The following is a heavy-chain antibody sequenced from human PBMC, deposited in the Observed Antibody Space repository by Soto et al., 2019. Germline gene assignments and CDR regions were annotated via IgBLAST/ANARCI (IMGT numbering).Heavy chain of an antibody. J-gene: IGHJ4*02. D-gene: IGHD5-18*01. CDR1: GFTFSSYA. V-gene: IGHV3-23*01. CDR2: ISGSGGST. Sequence: PGGSLRLSCASSGFTFSSYAMSWVRQAPGKGLEWVSAISGSGGSTYYADSVKGRFTISRDNSKNTLYLQMNSLRAEDTAVYYCAKDRYGYGYGDFDYWGQGTLVTVPQ. CDR3: AKDRYGYGYGDFDY.